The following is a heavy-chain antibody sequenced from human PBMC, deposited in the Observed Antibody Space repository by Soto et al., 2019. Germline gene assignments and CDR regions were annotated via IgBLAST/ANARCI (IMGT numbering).Heavy chain of an antibody. V-gene: IGHV1-18*01. CDR3: ARDSRIAVAGPMYYYYYGMDV. CDR2: ISAYNGNT. Sequence: ASVKVSGKASGYTFTSYGISWVRQVPGQGLERLGWISAYNGNTNYAQKLQGRVTMTTDTSTSTAYMELRSLRSGDTAVYYCARDSRIAVAGPMYYYYYGMDVSGQGTTVTVSS. CDR1: GYTFTSYG. J-gene: IGHJ6*02. D-gene: IGHD6-19*01.